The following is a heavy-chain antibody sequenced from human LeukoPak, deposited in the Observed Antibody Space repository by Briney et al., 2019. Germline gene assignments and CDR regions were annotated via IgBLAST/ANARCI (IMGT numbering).Heavy chain of an antibody. Sequence: SETLSLTCNVSGGSVSDSSYHWGWIRQPPGKGLEWIATIYYRGNTYYSPSLKSRVTISLDTSKNQLSLKVTSVTAADTAVYYCVRHPNGLCDYWGQGTLVTVSS. J-gene: IGHJ4*02. CDR1: GGSVSDSSYH. CDR3: VRHPNGLCDY. CDR2: IYYRGNT. D-gene: IGHD2-8*01. V-gene: IGHV4-39*01.